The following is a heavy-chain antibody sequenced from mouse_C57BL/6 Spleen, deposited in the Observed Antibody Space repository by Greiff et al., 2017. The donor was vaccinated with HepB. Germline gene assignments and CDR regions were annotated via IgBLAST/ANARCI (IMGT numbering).Heavy chain of an antibody. CDR3: ATLDGYYGY. D-gene: IGHD2-3*01. Sequence: VQLQQSGAELVMPGASVKLSCKASGYTFTSYWMHWVKQRPGQGLEWIGEIDPSDSYTNYNQKFKGKSTLTVDKSSSTAYMQLSSLTSEDSAVYYCATLDGYYGYWGQGTTLTVSS. V-gene: IGHV1-69*01. CDR2: IDPSDSYT. J-gene: IGHJ2*01. CDR1: GYTFTSYW.